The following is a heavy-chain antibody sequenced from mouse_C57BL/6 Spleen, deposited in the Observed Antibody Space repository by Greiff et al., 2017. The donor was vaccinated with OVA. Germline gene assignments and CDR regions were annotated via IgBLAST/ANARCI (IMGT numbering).Heavy chain of an antibody. Sequence: EVQLQQSGPELVKPGASVKIPCKASGYTFTDYNMDWVKQSHGKSLEWIGDINPNNGGTISNQKFKGKGTLTVDKSSSTAYMELRSLTSEDTAVDCCARLPLFAYWGQGTLVTVSA. CDR2: INPNNGGT. J-gene: IGHJ3*01. CDR1: GYTFTDYN. CDR3: ARLPLFAY. V-gene: IGHV1-18*01.